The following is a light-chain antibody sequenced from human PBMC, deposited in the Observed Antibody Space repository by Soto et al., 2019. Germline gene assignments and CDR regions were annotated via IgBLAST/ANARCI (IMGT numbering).Light chain of an antibody. V-gene: IGLV2-14*01. Sequence: QSALTQPASVSGSPGQSITISCTGSSSDVGGYNYVSWYRHHPAKAPKLMIYEVSNRPSGVSNRFSGSKSGNTASLTISGLQAEDEADYYCSSYTSSSTVVFGGGTKLTVL. CDR2: EVS. CDR3: SSYTSSSTVV. CDR1: SSDVGGYNY. J-gene: IGLJ2*01.